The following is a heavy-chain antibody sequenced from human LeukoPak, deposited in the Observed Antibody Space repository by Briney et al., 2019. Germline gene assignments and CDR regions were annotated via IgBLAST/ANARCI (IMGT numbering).Heavy chain of an antibody. J-gene: IGHJ3*02. CDR3: AKTHCGGDCYDAFDI. Sequence: GGSLRLSCAASGFTFDDYAMHWVRQAPGKGLEWVSGISWNSGSIGYADSVKGRFTISRDNAKNSLYLQMNSLRAEDTALYYCAKTHCGGDCYDAFDIWGQGTMVPSLQ. D-gene: IGHD2-21*02. CDR2: ISWNSGSI. V-gene: IGHV3-9*01. CDR1: GFTFDDYA.